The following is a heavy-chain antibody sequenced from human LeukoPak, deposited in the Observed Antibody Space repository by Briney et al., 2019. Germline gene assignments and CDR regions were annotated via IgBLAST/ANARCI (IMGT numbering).Heavy chain of an antibody. D-gene: IGHD4-17*01. V-gene: IGHV4-59*04. Sequence: SETLSLTCTVSGASISGYYWSWIRQPPGKRLEWIGNIFHSGSSYYNPSLESRVTMSTATSKNQFSLRLISVTAADTAVYYCARARTNLGDYDYWGQGTLVTVSS. CDR3: ARARTNLGDYDY. J-gene: IGHJ4*02. CDR1: GASISGYY. CDR2: IFHSGSS.